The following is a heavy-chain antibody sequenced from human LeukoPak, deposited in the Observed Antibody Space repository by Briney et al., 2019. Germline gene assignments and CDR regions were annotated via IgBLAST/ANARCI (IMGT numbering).Heavy chain of an antibody. CDR1: GFTFSSYG. Sequence: GGSLRLSCAASGFTFSSYGMHWVRQAPGKGLEWVAFIRYDGSNKYYADSVKGRFTISRDNSKNTLYLHVNSLRPEDTAVYYCAKPHFDDWGQGTLVTVSS. CDR3: AKPHFDD. J-gene: IGHJ4*02. CDR2: IRYDGSNK. V-gene: IGHV3-30*02.